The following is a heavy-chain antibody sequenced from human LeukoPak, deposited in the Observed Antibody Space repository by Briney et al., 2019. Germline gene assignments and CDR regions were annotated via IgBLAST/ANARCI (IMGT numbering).Heavy chain of an antibody. CDR1: GFTFSSYG. CDR2: IRYDGSNK. V-gene: IGHV3-30*02. J-gene: IGHJ6*03. Sequence: GGSLRLSCAASGFTFSSYGMHWVRQAPGKGLEWVAFIRYDGSNKYYADSVKGRFTISRDNSKNTLYLQMNSLRAEDTAVYYCAKDGARYYYYYTDVWGKGTTVTVSS. CDR3: AKDGARYYYYYTDV. D-gene: IGHD3-10*01.